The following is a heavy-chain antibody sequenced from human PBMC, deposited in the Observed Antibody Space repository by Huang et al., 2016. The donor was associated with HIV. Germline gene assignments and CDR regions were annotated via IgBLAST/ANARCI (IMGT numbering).Heavy chain of an antibody. J-gene: IGHJ4*02. CDR3: ARDTMVRGFDY. CDR2: IYYRGST. V-gene: IGHV4-59*11. CDR1: GGSISSHY. Sequence: QVQLQESGPGLVKPSETLSLTCTVSGGSISSHYWSWIRQPPGKGLEWIGRIYYRGSTNYNPSLKSRVTISVDTSKNQFSLKLSSVTAADTAVYYCARDTMVRGFDYWGQGTLVTVSS. D-gene: IGHD3-10*01.